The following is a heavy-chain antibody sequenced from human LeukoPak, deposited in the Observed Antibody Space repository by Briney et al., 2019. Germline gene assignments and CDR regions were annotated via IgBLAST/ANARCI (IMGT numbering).Heavy chain of an antibody. J-gene: IGHJ4*02. V-gene: IGHV5-51*01. CDR1: GYSFISHW. CDR2: IHPGDSQT. CDR3: ASGTGSSSWYAFDY. D-gene: IGHD2-2*01. Sequence: GESLKISCKGSGYSFISHWVGWVRQMPGKGLQWMGIIHPGDSQTKYSPSFQGQVTMSADKSISTAYLQWNSLKASDTAMYYCASGTGSSSWYAFDYWGQGTLVTVSS.